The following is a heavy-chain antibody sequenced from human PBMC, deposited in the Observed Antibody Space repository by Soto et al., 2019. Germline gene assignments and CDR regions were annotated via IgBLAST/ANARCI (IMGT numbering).Heavy chain of an antibody. V-gene: IGHV3-30-3*01. CDR2: ISYDGSNK. CDR1: GFTFSSYA. CDR3: ARAGTMIVVVKGVGIGWFDP. D-gene: IGHD3-22*01. J-gene: IGHJ5*02. Sequence: GGSLRLSCAASGFTFSSYAMHWVRQAPGKGLEWVAVISYDGSNKYYADSVKGRFTISRDNSKNTLYLQMNSLRAEDTAVYYCARAGTMIVVVKGVGIGWFDPWGQGTLVTVSS.